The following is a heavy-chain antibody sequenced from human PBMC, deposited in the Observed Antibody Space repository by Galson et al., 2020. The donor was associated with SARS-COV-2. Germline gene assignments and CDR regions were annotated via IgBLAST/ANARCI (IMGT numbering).Heavy chain of an antibody. D-gene: IGHD6-13*01. CDR1: GFTVSSNY. CDR2: IYSGGST. Sequence: GGSLRLSCAASGFTVSSNYMSCVRQAPGTGLEWVSVIYSGGSTYYADSVKGRFTISRDNSKNTLYLQMNSLRAEDTAVYYCAGGSSYSSSPGQFFYGGQVTLRTVSS. J-gene: IGHJ4*02. V-gene: IGHV3-53*01. CDR3: AGGSSYSSSPGQFFY.